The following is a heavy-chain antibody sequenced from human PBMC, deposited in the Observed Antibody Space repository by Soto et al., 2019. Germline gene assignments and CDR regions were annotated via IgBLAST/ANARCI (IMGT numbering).Heavy chain of an antibody. D-gene: IGHD5-12*01. V-gene: IGHV3-49*03. CDR2: IRSKAYGGTT. J-gene: IGHJ3*02. CDR3: SREGEMATIDDAFDI. CDR1: GFTFGDYA. Sequence: GGSLRLSCTASGFTFGDYAMSWFRQAPGKGLEWVGFIRSKAYGGTTEYAASVKGRFTISRDDSKSIAYLQMNSLKTEDTAVYFCSREGEMATIDDAFDIWGQGTMVTVSS.